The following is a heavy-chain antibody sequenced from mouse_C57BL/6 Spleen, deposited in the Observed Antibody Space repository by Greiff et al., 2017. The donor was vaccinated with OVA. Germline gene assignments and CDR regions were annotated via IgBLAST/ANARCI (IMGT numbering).Heavy chain of an antibody. CDR3: ARPGDDYDGFDY. J-gene: IGHJ2*01. D-gene: IGHD2-4*01. V-gene: IGHV1-64*01. CDR1: GYTFTSYW. CDR2: IHPNSGST. Sequence: QVQLKQPGAELVKPGASVKLSCKASGYTFTSYWMHWVKQRPGQGLEWIGMIHPNSGSTNYNEKFKSKATLTVDKSSSTAYMQLSSLTSEDSAVYYCARPGDDYDGFDYWGQGTTLTVSS.